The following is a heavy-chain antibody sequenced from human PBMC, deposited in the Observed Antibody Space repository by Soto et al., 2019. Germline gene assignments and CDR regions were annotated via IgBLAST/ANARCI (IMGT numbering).Heavy chain of an antibody. CDR3: ARAGYNYGSPYYGMHV. CDR1: GYTFTSYP. D-gene: IGHD5-18*01. V-gene: IGHV1-3*01. CDR2: IDAGDGNT. Sequence: QVQFVQSGSEVKKPGASVKVSCKDSGYTFTSYPIHWVRRALGQRLEWMGWIDAGDGNTKYSQNFLGRVSFTTDTSARTVYMALSSLRSEDTAVYYCARAGYNYGSPYYGMHVWGQGSTVTVSS. J-gene: IGHJ6*02.